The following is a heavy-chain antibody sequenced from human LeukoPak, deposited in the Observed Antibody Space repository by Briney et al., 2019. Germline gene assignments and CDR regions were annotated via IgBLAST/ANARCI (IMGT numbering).Heavy chain of an antibody. CDR2: IYSGGST. CDR3: AKDSTSYYGSGYEIDY. D-gene: IGHD3-10*01. V-gene: IGHV3-66*01. Sequence: GGSLRLSCAASGFTVSSNYMSWVRQAPGKGLEWVSVIYSGGSTYYADSVKGRFTISRDNSKNTLYLQMNSLRAEDTAVYYCAKDSTSYYGSGYEIDYWGQGTLVTVSS. CDR1: GFTVSSNY. J-gene: IGHJ4*02.